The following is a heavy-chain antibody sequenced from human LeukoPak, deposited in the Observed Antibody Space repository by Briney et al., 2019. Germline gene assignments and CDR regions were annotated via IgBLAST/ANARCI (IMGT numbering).Heavy chain of an antibody. D-gene: IGHD1-20*01. J-gene: IGHJ4*02. V-gene: IGHV1-3*01. CDR2: INAGNGNT. CDR1: GYTFTSYA. CDR3: ARDPITGTTGGYFDY. Sequence: ASVKVSCKASGYTFTSYAMHWVRQAPGQRLEWMGWINAGNGNTKYSQKFQGRVTMTRDTSTSTVYMELSSLRSEDTAVYYCARDPITGTTGGYFDYWGQGTLVTVSS.